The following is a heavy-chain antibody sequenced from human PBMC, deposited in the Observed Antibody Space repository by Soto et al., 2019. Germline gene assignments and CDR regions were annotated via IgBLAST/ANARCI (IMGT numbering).Heavy chain of an antibody. V-gene: IGHV1-18*04. J-gene: IGHJ4*02. CDR1: GYTFTSYG. CDR3: ARADCTSGVCYSGYGDY. Sequence: ASVKVSCKASGYTFTSYGISWVRQAPGQGLEWMGWISAYNGNTNYAQKLQGRVTMTTDTSTSTAYMELRSLRSDDTAVYYCARADCTSGVCYSGYGDYWGQGTLVTVSS. D-gene: IGHD2-8*01. CDR2: ISAYNGNT.